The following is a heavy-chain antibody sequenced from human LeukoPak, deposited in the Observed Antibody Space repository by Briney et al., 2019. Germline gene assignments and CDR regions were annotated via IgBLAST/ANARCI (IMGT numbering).Heavy chain of an antibody. CDR3: AREPNFDDHAFDH. CDR1: GFIFSSYS. CDR2: INSRSSSI. J-gene: IGHJ4*02. D-gene: IGHD1-7*01. V-gene: IGHV3-48*01. Sequence: GGSLRLSCAASGFIFSSYSMNWVRQVPGKGLEWVSYINSRSSSIDCADSVKGRFTISRDNAKNSLYLQINRLRAEDTAIYYCAREPNFDDHAFDHWGQGTLVTVSS.